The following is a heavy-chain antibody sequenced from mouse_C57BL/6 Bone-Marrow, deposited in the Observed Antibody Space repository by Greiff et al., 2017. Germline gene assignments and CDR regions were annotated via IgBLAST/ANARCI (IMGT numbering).Heavy chain of an antibody. CDR1: GFNIKDDY. D-gene: IGHD2-1*01. Sequence: DVKLQESGAELVRPGASVKLSCTASGFNIKDDYMHWVKQRPEQGLEWIGWIDPENGDTEYASKFQGKATITADTSSNTAYLQLSSLTSEDTAVYYCTTWDGKGDYWGQGTTLTVSS. CDR2: IDPENGDT. CDR3: TTWDGKGDY. J-gene: IGHJ2*01. V-gene: IGHV14-4*01.